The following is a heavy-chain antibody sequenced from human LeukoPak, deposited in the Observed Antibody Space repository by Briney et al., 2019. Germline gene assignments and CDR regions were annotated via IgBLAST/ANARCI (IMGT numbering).Heavy chain of an antibody. Sequence: SETLSLTCAVYGGSFSGYYWTWIRQSPGKGLEWIGEVIHGGSTNYSPSLKSRVTISLDTSKSQFSLRVNSLTAADTAVYYCARGARARKAMVRGVNGRFDPWGQGTLVTVSS. CDR1: GGSFSGYY. CDR3: ARGARARKAMVRGVNGRFDP. V-gene: IGHV4-34*01. J-gene: IGHJ5*02. CDR2: VIHGGST. D-gene: IGHD3-10*01.